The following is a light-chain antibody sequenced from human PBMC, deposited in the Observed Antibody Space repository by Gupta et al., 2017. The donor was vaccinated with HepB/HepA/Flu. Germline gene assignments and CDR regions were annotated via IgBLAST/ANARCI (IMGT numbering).Light chain of an antibody. CDR3: QQYGSSPIT. J-gene: IGKJ5*01. V-gene: IGKV3-20*01. Sequence: EIVLTQSPGTLSLSPGERATLSCRASQTITSNYLAWYQQKPGQAPRLLRYGATSRATGVPDRFSGSGSGTDFTLTISRLEPEDFVVYYCQQYGSSPITFGQGTRLEIK. CDR2: GAT. CDR1: QTITSNY.